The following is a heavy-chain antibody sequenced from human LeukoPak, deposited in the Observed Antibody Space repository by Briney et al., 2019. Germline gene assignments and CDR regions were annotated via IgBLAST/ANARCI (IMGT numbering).Heavy chain of an antibody. CDR3: ARDGMGATSDY. D-gene: IGHD1-26*01. J-gene: IGHJ4*02. CDR1: GFTVSSNF. Sequence: GGSLRLSCAASGFTVSSNFMTWVRQAPGKGLEWVSVIYSGGNTYYTDSVKGRFTISRDNSKNTLYLQTNSLRAEDTAVYYCARDGMGATSDYWGQGTRVTVSS. V-gene: IGHV3-53*01. CDR2: IYSGGNT.